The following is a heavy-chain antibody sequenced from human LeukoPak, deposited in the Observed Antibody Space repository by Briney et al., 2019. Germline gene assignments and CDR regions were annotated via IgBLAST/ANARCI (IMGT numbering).Heavy chain of an antibody. Sequence: PGGSLRLSCAASGFTFSSYSMNWVRQAPGKGLEWVSYISSSSSTIYYADSVKGRFTISRDNAKNSLYLQMNSLRAEDTAVYYCAKTYGSGSLSTYWYFDLWGRGTLVTVSS. CDR3: AKTYGSGSLSTYWYFDL. CDR2: ISSSSSTI. D-gene: IGHD3-10*01. CDR1: GFTFSSYS. J-gene: IGHJ2*01. V-gene: IGHV3-48*01.